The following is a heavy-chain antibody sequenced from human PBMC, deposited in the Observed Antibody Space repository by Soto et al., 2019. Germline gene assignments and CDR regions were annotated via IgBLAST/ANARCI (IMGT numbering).Heavy chain of an antibody. CDR3: ARDPDRHQYGMDV. V-gene: IGHV4-4*02. J-gene: IGHJ6*02. D-gene: IGHD2-2*01. CDR2: IYHSGST. Sequence: KPSETLSLTCTVSGGSISSSNWWTWVRQPPGKGLEWIGEIYHSGSTNYNPSLESRVTISVDKSKNQFSLKLSSVTAADTAVYYCARDPDRHQYGMDVWGQGTPVTVSS. CDR1: GGSISSSNW.